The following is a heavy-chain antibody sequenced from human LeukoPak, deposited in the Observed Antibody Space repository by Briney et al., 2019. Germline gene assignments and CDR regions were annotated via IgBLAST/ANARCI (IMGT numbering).Heavy chain of an antibody. CDR2: IYHSGST. Sequence: SETLSLTCAVSGGSISSSNWWSWVRQPPGKGLEWIGEIYHSGSTNYNPSLKSRVTISVDKSKNQFSLKLSSVAAADTAVYYCARSRGDSSGWYRARGDWGQGTLVTVSS. D-gene: IGHD6-19*01. CDR1: GGSISSSNW. CDR3: ARSRGDSSGWYRARGD. J-gene: IGHJ4*02. V-gene: IGHV4-4*02.